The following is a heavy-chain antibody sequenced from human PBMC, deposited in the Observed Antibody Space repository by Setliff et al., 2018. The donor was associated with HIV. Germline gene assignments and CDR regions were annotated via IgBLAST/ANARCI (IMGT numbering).Heavy chain of an antibody. V-gene: IGHV4-38-2*01. J-gene: IGHJ4*02. Sequence: SETLSLTCAVSGHSISSGYFCGWIRQTPGKGLEWIGNIYQSGNACYNPSLKSRVTISVDTSRNRFSLKLSSVTAADTAVYYCVTGYNSVWYSVFWGQGILVTVSS. CDR1: GHSISSGYF. D-gene: IGHD6-13*01. CDR2: IYQSGNA. CDR3: VTGYNSVWYSVF.